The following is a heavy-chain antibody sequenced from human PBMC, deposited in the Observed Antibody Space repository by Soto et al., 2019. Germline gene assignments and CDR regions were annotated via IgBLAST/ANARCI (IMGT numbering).Heavy chain of an antibody. CDR2: IYPGDSDA. CDR3: ARWGPGYCSSTSCYFSGGSDP. D-gene: IGHD2-2*01. V-gene: IGHV5-51*01. CDR1: GYSFTSYW. Sequence: GESLKISCKGSGYSFTSYWIGWVRQMPGKGLEWMGIIYPGDSDARYSPSFQGQVTISADKSISTAYLQWSSLKASDAAMYYCARWGPGYCSSTSCYFSGGSDPWGQGTLVTVSS. J-gene: IGHJ5*02.